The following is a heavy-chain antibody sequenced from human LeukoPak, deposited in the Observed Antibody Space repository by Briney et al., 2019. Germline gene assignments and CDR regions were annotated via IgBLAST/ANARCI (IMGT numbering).Heavy chain of an antibody. CDR2: IRGDGATR. D-gene: IGHD2-21*02. CDR3: AKDQYRDCFRGADY. J-gene: IGHJ4*02. Sequence: GRSLRLSCAASGFTFSTYAMTWVRQAPGKGLEWVSAIRGDGATRFYADSVKGRFTVSRDNSKNTLYLQMNSLRVEDTAVYYCAKDQYRDCFRGADYWGQGTLVTVSS. CDR1: GFTFSTYA. V-gene: IGHV3-23*01.